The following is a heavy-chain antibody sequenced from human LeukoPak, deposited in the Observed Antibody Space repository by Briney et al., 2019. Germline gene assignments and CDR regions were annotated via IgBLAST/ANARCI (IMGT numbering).Heavy chain of an antibody. Sequence: SETLSLTCTVSGGSISSYYWSWIRQPPGKGLEWIGYIYYSGSTNYNPSLKSRVTISVDTSKNQFSLKLSSVTAADTAVYYCARYKGRVIGGYDYVGFDYWGQGTLVTVSP. CDR1: GGSISSYY. CDR2: IYYSGST. CDR3: ARYKGRVIGGYDYVGFDY. D-gene: IGHD5-12*01. V-gene: IGHV4-59*08. J-gene: IGHJ4*02.